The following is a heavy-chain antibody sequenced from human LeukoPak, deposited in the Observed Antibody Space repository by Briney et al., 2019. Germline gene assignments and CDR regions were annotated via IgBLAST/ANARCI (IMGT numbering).Heavy chain of an antibody. CDR2: ISYDGSNK. CDR1: GFTFSSYA. D-gene: IGHD4-11*01. Sequence: GGSLRLSCAASGFTFSSYAMHWVRQAPGKGLEWVAVISYDGSNKYYADSVKGRFTISRDNSKNTLYLQMNSLRAEDTAVYYCARSTPMTTVTTNFDYWGQGTLVTVSS. V-gene: IGHV3-30-3*01. J-gene: IGHJ4*02. CDR3: ARSTPMTTVTTNFDY.